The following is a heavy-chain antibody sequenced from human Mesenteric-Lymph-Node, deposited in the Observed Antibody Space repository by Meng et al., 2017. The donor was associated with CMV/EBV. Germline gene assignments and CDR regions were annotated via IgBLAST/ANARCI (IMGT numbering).Heavy chain of an antibody. D-gene: IGHD6-19*01. Sequence: ASVKVSCKASGYTFTGYYMHWVRQAPGQGLEWMGWINPNSGGTNYAQKFQGRVTMTRDTSISTAYMELRSLRSDDTAVYYCATTAMQWLTLRHGFDIWGQGTMVTVSS. CDR2: INPNSGGT. CDR3: ATTAMQWLTLRHGFDI. V-gene: IGHV1-2*02. J-gene: IGHJ3*02. CDR1: GYTFTGYY.